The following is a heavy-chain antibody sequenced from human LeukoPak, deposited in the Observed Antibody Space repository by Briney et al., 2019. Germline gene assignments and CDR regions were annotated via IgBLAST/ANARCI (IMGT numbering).Heavy chain of an antibody. J-gene: IGHJ4*02. V-gene: IGHV3-30*02. CDR3: AKDRCSSTSCYIFDY. D-gene: IGHD2-2*02. CDR2: IRYDGTNK. CDR1: GFTFINYG. Sequence: GGSLRLSCAASGFTFINYGMHWVRQAPGKGLEWVAFIRYDGTNKYYADSVKGRFTISRDSTLYLQMNSLRAEDTAVYYCAKDRCSSTSCYIFDYWGQGTLVTVSS.